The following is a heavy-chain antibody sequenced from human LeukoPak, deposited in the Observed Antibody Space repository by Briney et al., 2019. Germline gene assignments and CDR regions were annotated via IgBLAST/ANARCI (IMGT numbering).Heavy chain of an antibody. Sequence: ASVKVSCKASGYTFTTHTIHWVRQAPGQRLEWMGWINAGNGNTKYSQEFQDRVTITRDTSASTAYMELSSLRSEDMAVYYCARDSGSYFDYWGQGTLVTVSS. J-gene: IGHJ4*02. D-gene: IGHD1-26*01. CDR2: INAGNGNT. V-gene: IGHV1-3*03. CDR1: GYTFTTHT. CDR3: ARDSGSYFDY.